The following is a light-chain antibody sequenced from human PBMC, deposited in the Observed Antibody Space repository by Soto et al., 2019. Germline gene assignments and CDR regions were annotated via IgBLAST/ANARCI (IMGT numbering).Light chain of an antibody. J-gene: IGLJ1*01. CDR2: EVS. Sequence: QSALTQPPSASGSPGQSVTISCTGTSSDVGGYNYVSWYQQHPGKAPKLMIYEVSKRPSGVPDRFSGSKSGNTASLTVSGLQAEDEAEYYCSSYAGSILYVFGTGTKVTVL. CDR3: SSYAGSILYV. V-gene: IGLV2-8*01. CDR1: SSDVGGYNY.